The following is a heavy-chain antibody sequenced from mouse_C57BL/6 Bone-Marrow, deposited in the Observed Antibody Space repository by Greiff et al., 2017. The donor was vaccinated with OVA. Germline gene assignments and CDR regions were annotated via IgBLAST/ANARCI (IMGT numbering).Heavy chain of an antibody. V-gene: IGHV1-66*01. CDR3: ASRSYRGWAMDF. D-gene: IGHD1-1*01. J-gene: IGHJ4*01. Sequence: VQLQQSGPELVKPGASVKISCKASGYSFTIYYIHWVKQRPGQGLEWIGWIYPGSVNTNYNEKFKGKATLTADTTSSTAYRQLSSLTSEDSAVYYWASRSYRGWAMDFWGQGTAVTVSS. CDR2: IYPGSVNT. CDR1: GYSFTIYY.